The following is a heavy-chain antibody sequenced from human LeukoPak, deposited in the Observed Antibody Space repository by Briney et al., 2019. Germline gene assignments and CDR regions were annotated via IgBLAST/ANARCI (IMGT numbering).Heavy chain of an antibody. CDR3: AREVPFGELLRADAFDI. V-gene: IGHV4-61*02. CDR1: GGSISSSHYY. Sequence: PSETLSLTCTVSGGSISSSHYYWSWIRQPAGKGLEWIGRIYTSGSTNYNPSLKSRVTMSVDTSKNQFSLKLSSVTAADTAVYYCAREVPFGELLRADAFDIWGQGTMVTVSS. D-gene: IGHD3-10*01. J-gene: IGHJ3*02. CDR2: IYTSGST.